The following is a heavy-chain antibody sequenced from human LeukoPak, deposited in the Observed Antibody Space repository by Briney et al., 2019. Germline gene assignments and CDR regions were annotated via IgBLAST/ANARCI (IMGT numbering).Heavy chain of an antibody. Sequence: PGGSLRLSCAASGFTFNTYTMNWVRQAPGKGLEWVSSISSSSSYIYYADSVKGRFTISRDNAKSSLYLQMNSLRAEDTAVYYCAGLLPPFDPWGQGTLVTVSS. CDR3: AGLLPPFDP. CDR2: ISSSSSYI. D-gene: IGHD2/OR15-2a*01. J-gene: IGHJ5*02. CDR1: GFTFNTYT. V-gene: IGHV3-21*01.